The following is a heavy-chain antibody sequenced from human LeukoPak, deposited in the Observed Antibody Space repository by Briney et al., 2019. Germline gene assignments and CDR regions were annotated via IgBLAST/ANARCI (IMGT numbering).Heavy chain of an antibody. J-gene: IGHJ4*02. Sequence: GGSLRLSYTVSGFTVSSNSMSWVRQAPGKGLEWVSFIYSDNTHYSDSVKGRFTISRDNSKDTLYLQMNSLRAEDTAVYYCARRAGAYSHPYDYWGQGTLVTVSS. CDR1: GFTVSSNS. D-gene: IGHD4/OR15-4a*01. V-gene: IGHV3-53*01. CDR2: IYSDNT. CDR3: ARRAGAYSHPYDY.